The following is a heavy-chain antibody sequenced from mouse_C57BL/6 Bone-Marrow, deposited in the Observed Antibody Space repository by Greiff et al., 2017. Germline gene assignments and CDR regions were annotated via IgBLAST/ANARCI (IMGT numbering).Heavy chain of an antibody. CDR2: INPSNGGT. CDR1: GYTFTSYW. V-gene: IGHV1-53*01. D-gene: IGHD2-3*01. Sequence: QVQLQQPGTELVKPGASVKLSCKASGYTFTSYWMHWVKQRPGQGLEWIGNINPSNGGTNYNEKFKSKATLTVDKSSSTAYMQLSSLTSEDSAVYYWAREGGWLLQDWYFDVWGTGTTVTVAS. CDR3: AREGGWLLQDWYFDV. J-gene: IGHJ1*03.